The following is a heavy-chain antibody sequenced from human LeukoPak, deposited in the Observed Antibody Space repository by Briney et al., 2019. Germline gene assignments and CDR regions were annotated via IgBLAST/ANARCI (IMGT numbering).Heavy chain of an antibody. J-gene: IGHJ4*02. Sequence: SETLSLTCAVYGGSFSGYYWSWIRQPPGKGLEWIGEINHSGSTNYNPSLKSRVTISVDTSKNQFSLKLSSVTAADTAVYYCARERYYYGSGGLLDYWGQGTLVTVSS. D-gene: IGHD3-10*01. CDR1: GGSFSGYY. CDR2: INHSGST. CDR3: ARERYYYGSGGLLDY. V-gene: IGHV4-34*01.